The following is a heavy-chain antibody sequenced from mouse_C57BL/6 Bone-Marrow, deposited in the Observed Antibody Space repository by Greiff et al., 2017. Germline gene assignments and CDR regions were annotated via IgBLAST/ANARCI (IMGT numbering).Heavy chain of an antibody. CDR2: IYPGSGST. CDR3: ARDGYYVPWYFDV. CDR1: GYTFTSYW. D-gene: IGHD2-3*01. V-gene: IGHV1-55*01. J-gene: IGHJ1*03. Sequence: QVQLQQPGAELVKPGASVKMSCKASGYTFTSYWITWVKQRPGQGLEWIGDIYPGSGSTNYNEKFKSKATLTVDTSSSTAYMQLSSLTSEGSAVYYCARDGYYVPWYFDVWGTGTTVTVSS.